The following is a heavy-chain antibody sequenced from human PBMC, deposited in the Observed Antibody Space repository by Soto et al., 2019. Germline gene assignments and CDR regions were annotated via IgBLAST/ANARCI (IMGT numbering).Heavy chain of an antibody. J-gene: IGHJ3*02. Sequence: GGSLRLSCAASGFTFTHYALPWFRQAPVKGLEWVALISYDGSKKYYADSVKGRFTISRDNSKNTLYMQMNRLRAEDTAVYYCASLTGYCSGATCPALEGPFDTWGQGAKVNV. CDR2: ISYDGSKK. CDR1: GFTFTHYA. V-gene: IGHV3-30*03. D-gene: IGHD2-2*03. CDR3: ASLTGYCSGATCPALEGPFDT.